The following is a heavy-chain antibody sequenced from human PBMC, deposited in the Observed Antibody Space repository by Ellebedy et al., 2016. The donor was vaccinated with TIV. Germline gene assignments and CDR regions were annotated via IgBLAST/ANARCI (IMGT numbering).Heavy chain of an antibody. J-gene: IGHJ4*02. V-gene: IGHV3-74*01. CDR3: ATGYSTTPRGY. Sequence: PGGSLRLSCAASGFTFSDSWMHWVRQAPGKGLVWVSRIYSGGSDTAYADSVKGRFTISRDNAKNTLYLQMNSLRDEDTAVYYCATGYSTTPRGYWGQGTLVTVSS. CDR1: GFTFSDSW. D-gene: IGHD6-13*01. CDR2: IYSGGSDT.